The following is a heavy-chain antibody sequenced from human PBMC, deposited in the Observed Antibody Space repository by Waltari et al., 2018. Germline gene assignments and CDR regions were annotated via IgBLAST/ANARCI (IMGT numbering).Heavy chain of an antibody. V-gene: IGHV4-4*07. Sequence: QVQLQASGPGLVKPSETLSLTCTASGGSISSYYWRWIRQPAGKGLELIGRSYTSGSTNYNPSLKSRVTMSVDTSKNQFSLKLSSVTAADTAVYYCARESYSSSSPSFDYWGQGTLVTVSS. CDR3: ARESYSSSSPSFDY. D-gene: IGHD6-6*01. CDR1: GGSISSYY. CDR2: SYTSGST. J-gene: IGHJ4*02.